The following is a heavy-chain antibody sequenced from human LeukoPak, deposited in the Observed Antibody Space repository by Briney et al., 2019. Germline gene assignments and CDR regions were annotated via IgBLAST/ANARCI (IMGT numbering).Heavy chain of an antibody. CDR2: ISSSGSTI. Sequence: GGSLRLSCAASGFTFSDYYMSWIRQAPGKGPEWVSYISSSGSTIYYADSVKGQFTISRDNAKNSLYLQMNSLRAEDTAVYYCARDRYYDSSGYFGYWGQGTLVTVSS. CDR3: ARDRYYDSSGYFGY. V-gene: IGHV3-11*01. J-gene: IGHJ4*02. D-gene: IGHD3-22*01. CDR1: GFTFSDYY.